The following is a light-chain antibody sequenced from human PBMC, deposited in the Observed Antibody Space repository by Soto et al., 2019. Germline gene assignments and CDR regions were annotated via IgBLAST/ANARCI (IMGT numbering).Light chain of an antibody. CDR1: SSDIGAYNY. J-gene: IGLJ1*01. Sequence: LTQPASLSGSPGQSITISCTGTSSDIGAYNYVSWYQQHPGKAPKLMIYDVSKRPSGVPDRFSGSKSGNTASLTISGLQAEDEADYYCCSYAGSYTFVFGTGTKVTVL. CDR3: CSYAGSYTFV. V-gene: IGLV2-11*01. CDR2: DVS.